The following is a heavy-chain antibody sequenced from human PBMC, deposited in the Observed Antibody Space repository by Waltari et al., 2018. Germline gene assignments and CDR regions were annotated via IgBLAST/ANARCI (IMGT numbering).Heavy chain of an antibody. CDR3: ARASPYYDFWSGQSDAFDI. Sequence: QVQLQESGPGLVKPSQTLSLTCTVSGGSISSGGYYWSWIRQHPGKGLEWIGYIYYSGSTYYNPSLKSRVTISVDTSKNQFSLKLSSVTAADTAVYYCARASPYYDFWSGQSDAFDIWGQGTIVTVSS. D-gene: IGHD3-3*01. V-gene: IGHV4-31*03. J-gene: IGHJ3*02. CDR2: IYYSGST. CDR1: GGSISSGGYY.